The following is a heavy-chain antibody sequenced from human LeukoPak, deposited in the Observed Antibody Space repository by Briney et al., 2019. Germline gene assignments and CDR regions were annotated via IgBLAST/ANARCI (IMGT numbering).Heavy chain of an antibody. CDR3: ARGGHDSSGYYYFDY. V-gene: IGHV4-31*03. D-gene: IGHD3-22*01. CDR2: IYYSGST. Sequence: SQTLSLTCTVSGGSISSGGYYWSWNRQHPGKGLEWIGYIYYSGSTYYNPSLKSRVTISVDTSKNQFSLKLSSVTAADTAVYYCARGGHDSSGYYYFDYWGQGTLVTVSS. CDR1: GGSISSGGYY. J-gene: IGHJ4*02.